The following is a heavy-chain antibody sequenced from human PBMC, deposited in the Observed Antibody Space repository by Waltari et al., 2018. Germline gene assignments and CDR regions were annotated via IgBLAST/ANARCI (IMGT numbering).Heavy chain of an antibody. V-gene: IGHV1-69*05. Sequence: QVQLVQSGAEVKKPGSSVKVSCKASGGTFSSYAISWVRQAPGQGLEWMGGIIPIFGTANYAQKFQGRVTITTDESTSTAYMELSSLRSEDTAVYYCARDRGYSYTSNYYYYYMDVWGKGTTVTVSS. J-gene: IGHJ6*03. CDR1: GGTFSSYA. CDR2: IIPIFGTA. D-gene: IGHD5-12*01. CDR3: ARDRGYSYTSNYYYYYMDV.